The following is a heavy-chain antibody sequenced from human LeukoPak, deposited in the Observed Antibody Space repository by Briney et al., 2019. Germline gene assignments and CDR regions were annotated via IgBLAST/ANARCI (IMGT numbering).Heavy chain of an antibody. V-gene: IGHV4-31*03. J-gene: IGHJ6*02. Sequence: SETLSLTCTVSGGSISSGGYYWSWIRQHPGKGLEWIGYIYYSGSTYCNPSLKSRVTISVDTSKNQFSLKLSSVTAADTAVYYCARDPTPTYYYDIDGMDVWGQGTTVTVSS. CDR2: IYYSGST. CDR1: GGSISSGGYY. D-gene: IGHD3-22*01. CDR3: ARDPTPTYYYDIDGMDV.